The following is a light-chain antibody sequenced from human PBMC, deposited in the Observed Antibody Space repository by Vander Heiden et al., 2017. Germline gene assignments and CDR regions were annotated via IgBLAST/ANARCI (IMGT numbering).Light chain of an antibody. CDR2: DVS. Sequence: SALPQPRSPPGSPGQAVTISSTGTSSDVGGYNYVSWYQQHPGKAPKLMIYDVSKRPSGVPDRFSGSKSGNTASLTISGLQAEDEADYYCCSYAGSPYVFGTGTKVTVL. J-gene: IGLJ1*01. V-gene: IGLV2-11*01. CDR3: CSYAGSPYV. CDR1: SSDVGGYNY.